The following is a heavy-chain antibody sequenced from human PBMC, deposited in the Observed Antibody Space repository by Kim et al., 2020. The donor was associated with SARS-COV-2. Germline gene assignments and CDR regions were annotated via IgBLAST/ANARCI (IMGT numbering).Heavy chain of an antibody. CDR2: INHRGST. V-gene: IGHV4-34*01. D-gene: IGHD3-3*01. CDR3: ARGLIGSGVSSYDYGLDV. CDR1: GGSLSDYY. J-gene: IGHJ6*02. Sequence: SETLSLTCAVSGGSLSDYYWSWIRQPPGKGLEWIGEINHRGSTNYNTSLNSRVTISLDTSKNQFSLILRSVTAADTAVFYCARGLIGSGVSSYDYGLDVWGLGTTVTVSS.